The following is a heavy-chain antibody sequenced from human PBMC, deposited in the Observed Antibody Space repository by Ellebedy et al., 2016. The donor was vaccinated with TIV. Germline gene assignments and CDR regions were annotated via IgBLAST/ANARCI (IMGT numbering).Heavy chain of an antibody. CDR1: GFTFSNYA. V-gene: IGHV3-23*01. Sequence: GESLKISCAASGFTFSNYAMSWVRQAPGKGLEWVSAIGGSGVSTYYADSVKSRFTISSDNSKNTLYLQMNSLRAEETAVYCCAKVTTMIIRRNYFDYWGQGTLVTVSS. D-gene: IGHD3-22*01. J-gene: IGHJ4*02. CDR2: IGGSGVST. CDR3: AKVTTMIIRRNYFDY.